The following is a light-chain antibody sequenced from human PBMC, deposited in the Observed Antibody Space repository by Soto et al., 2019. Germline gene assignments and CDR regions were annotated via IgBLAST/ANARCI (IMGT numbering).Light chain of an antibody. V-gene: IGKV1-39*01. CDR1: QSISSY. CDR3: QQSYSTLIT. CDR2: AAS. J-gene: IGKJ5*01. Sequence: DIQMTQSPSSLSESLGDRVTITCRASQSISSYLNWYQQKPGKAPKLLIYAASSLQSGVPSRFSGSGSGTDFTLTISSLQPEDFATYYCQQSYSTLITFGQGTRLEIK.